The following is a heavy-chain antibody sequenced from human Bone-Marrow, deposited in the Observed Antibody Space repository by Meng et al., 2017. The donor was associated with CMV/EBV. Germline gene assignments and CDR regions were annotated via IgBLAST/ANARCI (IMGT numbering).Heavy chain of an antibody. CDR2: IYYSGST. CDR1: GGSISSSSYY. CDR3: ARDIVGLRGLDY. J-gene: IGHJ4*02. D-gene: IGHD2-21*01. V-gene: IGHV4-39*07. Sequence: GSLRLSCTVSGGSISSSSYYWGWIRQPPGKGLEWIGSIYYSGSTYYNPSLKSRVTISVDTSKNQFSLKLSSVTAADTAVYYCARDIVGLRGLDYWGQGTLVTVSS.